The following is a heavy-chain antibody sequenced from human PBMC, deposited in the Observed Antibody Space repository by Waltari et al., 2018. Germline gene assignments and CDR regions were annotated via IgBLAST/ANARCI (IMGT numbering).Heavy chain of an antibody. CDR2: VDSGGTT. J-gene: IGHJ4*02. CDR3: ARDPLYYFDS. CDR1: AFTVSSSC. V-gene: IGHV3-53*01. Sequence: EVQLVESGGGLVQPGGSLRLSCAASAFTVSSSCMHWVRQAPGKGLGWVVLVDSGGTTYYAGAVEGRFTSSRDISTNTVYLQMNSLTAEDTAVYYCARDPLYYFDSWGQGALVTVSS.